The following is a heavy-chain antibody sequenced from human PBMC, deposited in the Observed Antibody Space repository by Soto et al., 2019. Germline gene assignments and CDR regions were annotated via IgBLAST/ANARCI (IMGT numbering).Heavy chain of an antibody. Sequence: PSETLSLTCTVSGGSISSYYWSWIRQPPGKGLEWIGYIYYSGSTNYNPSLKSRVTISVDTSKNQFSLKLSSVTAADTAVYYCAREQRSYYDFWSGDAGDNWLDPCGQGPLVTVYS. CDR2: IYYSGST. CDR1: GGSISSYY. CDR3: AREQRSYYDFWSGDAGDNWLDP. V-gene: IGHV4-59*01. J-gene: IGHJ5*02. D-gene: IGHD3-3*01.